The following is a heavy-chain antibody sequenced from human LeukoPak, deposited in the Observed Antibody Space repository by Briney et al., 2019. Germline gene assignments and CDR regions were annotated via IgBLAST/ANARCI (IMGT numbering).Heavy chain of an antibody. Sequence: PSETLSLTCTVSGGSISSSSYYWGWIRQPPGKGLEWIGSIYYSGSTYYNPSLKSRVTISVDTSKNQFSLKLSSVTAADTAVYYCARDSTDIVLIGVMYYFDYWGQGTLVTVSS. CDR3: ARDSTDIVLIGVMYYFDY. CDR2: IYYSGST. V-gene: IGHV4-39*07. D-gene: IGHD2-8*01. J-gene: IGHJ4*02. CDR1: GGSISSSSYY.